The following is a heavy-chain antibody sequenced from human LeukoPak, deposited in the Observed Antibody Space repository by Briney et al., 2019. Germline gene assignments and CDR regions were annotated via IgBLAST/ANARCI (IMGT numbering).Heavy chain of an antibody. CDR1: GFTFSSYS. CDR2: ISSSSSYI. CDR3: ARANRYYYDSSGYYTSYFDY. D-gene: IGHD3-22*01. J-gene: IGHJ4*02. V-gene: IGHV3-21*01. Sequence: GGSLRLSCAASGFTFSSYSMNWVRQAPGKGLEWVSSISSSSSYIYYADSVKGRFTISRDNAKNSLYLQMNSLRAEDTAVYYCARANRYYYDSSGYYTSYFDYWGQGTLVTVSS.